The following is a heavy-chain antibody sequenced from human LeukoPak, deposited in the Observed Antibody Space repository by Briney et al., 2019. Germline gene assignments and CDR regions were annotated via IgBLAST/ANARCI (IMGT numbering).Heavy chain of an antibody. CDR2: IDGDGSTE. J-gene: IGHJ4*02. V-gene: IGHV3-7*01. CDR3: ARGGAAFAESVY. D-gene: IGHD3-3*01. Sequence: PGGPLRLSCVASGFTLSSYWMSWVRQAPGKGLEWVANIDGDGSTEAYVDSLKGRFTISRDNAKNSLYLQMNSLRVEDTAVYYCARGGAAFAESVYWGQGTLVTVSS. CDR1: GFTLSSYW.